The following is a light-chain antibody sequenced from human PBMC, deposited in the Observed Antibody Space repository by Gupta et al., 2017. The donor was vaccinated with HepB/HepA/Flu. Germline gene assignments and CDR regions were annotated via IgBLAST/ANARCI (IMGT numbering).Light chain of an antibody. CDR3: QSDRSSSTLVV. CDR2: DVS. J-gene: IGLJ1*01. CDR1: SNDVGGYNY. V-gene: IGLV2-14*03. Sequence: QSALTQPASVSGSPGQSITISCTGTSNDVGGYNYVSWYQQHPGKAPKLMHDDVSHRPSGVSNRFSCYKAGNTASPTITILQAEDEAYYSCQSDRSSSTLVVFGTGTKLTVI.